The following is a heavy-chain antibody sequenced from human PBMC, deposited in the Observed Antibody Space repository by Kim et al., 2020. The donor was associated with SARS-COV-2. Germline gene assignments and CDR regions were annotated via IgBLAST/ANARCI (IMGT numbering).Heavy chain of an antibody. D-gene: IGHD1-26*01. Sequence: SGSTYYNPSLKSRVTISVDTSKNQSSLKLSSVTAADTAVYYCAREGGRYIWGQGTMVTVSS. CDR3: AREGGRYI. CDR2: SGST. V-gene: IGHV4-31*02. J-gene: IGHJ3*02.